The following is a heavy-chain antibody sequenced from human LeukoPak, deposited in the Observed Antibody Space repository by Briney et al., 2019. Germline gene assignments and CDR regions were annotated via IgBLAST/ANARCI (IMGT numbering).Heavy chain of an antibody. CDR3: ARADLRLGELSLAY. V-gene: IGHV3-53*01. J-gene: IGHJ4*02. CDR2: IYSGGST. D-gene: IGHD3-16*02. CDR1: GFTVSSNY. Sequence: GGSLRLSCAASGFTVSSNYMSWVRQAPGKGLEWVSVIYSGGSTYYADSVKGRFTISRDNSKNTLYLQMNSLRAEDTAVYYCARADLRLGELSLAYWGQGTPVTVSS.